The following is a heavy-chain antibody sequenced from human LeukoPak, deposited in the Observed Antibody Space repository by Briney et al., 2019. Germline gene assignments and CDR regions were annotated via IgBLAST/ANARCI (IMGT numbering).Heavy chain of an antibody. CDR1: GGSISSYY. Sequence: SETLSLTCTVSGGSISSYYWSWIRQPAGKGLEWIGRIYTSGSTNYNPSLKSRVTMSVDTSKNQFSLKLSSVTAADTAVYYCARGNEVVPAAIAAFDIWGQGTMVTVSS. CDR3: ARGNEVVPAAIAAFDI. J-gene: IGHJ3*02. CDR2: IYTSGST. V-gene: IGHV4-4*07. D-gene: IGHD2-2*02.